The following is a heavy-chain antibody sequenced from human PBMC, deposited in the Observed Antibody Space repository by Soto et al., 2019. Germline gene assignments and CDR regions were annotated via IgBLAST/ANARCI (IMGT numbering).Heavy chain of an antibody. Sequence: SETLSLTCAVSGGSINSYYWSWIRQPPGKGLEWIGYIYYSGTTNYNPSLKSRVTISLGTSKNQFSLKLSSVTAEDTAVYYCARGRDGVAVAADYWGQGTLVTVS. CDR2: IYYSGTT. V-gene: IGHV4-59*01. J-gene: IGHJ4*02. CDR1: GGSINSYY. CDR3: ARGRDGVAVAADY. D-gene: IGHD6-19*01.